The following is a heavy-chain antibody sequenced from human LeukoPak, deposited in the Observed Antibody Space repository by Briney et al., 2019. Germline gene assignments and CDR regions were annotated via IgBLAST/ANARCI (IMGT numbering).Heavy chain of an antibody. D-gene: IGHD4-23*01. CDR3: ARNSGDY. CDR2: NYYSGST. Sequence: SETLSLTCTVSGGSISSYHWSWLRQPSGKGLEWIGYNYYSGSTNYNPSLKSRVTMSLDASKYEFSLRLSSVTAADTAVYYCARNSGDYWGQGTLVTVSS. J-gene: IGHJ4*02. CDR1: GGSISSYH. V-gene: IGHV4-59*12.